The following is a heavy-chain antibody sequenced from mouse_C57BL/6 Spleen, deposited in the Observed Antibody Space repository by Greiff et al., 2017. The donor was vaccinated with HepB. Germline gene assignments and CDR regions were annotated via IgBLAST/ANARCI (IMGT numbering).Heavy chain of an antibody. CDR3: ARRKYYSNYETWFAY. J-gene: IGHJ3*01. CDR2: ILPGSGST. V-gene: IGHV1-9*01. CDR1: GYTFTGYW. Sequence: VKLMESGAELMKPGASVKLSCKATGYTFTGYWIEWVKQRPGHGLEWIGEILPGSGSTNYNEKFKGKVTFTADTSSNTAYMQLSSLTNEDAAIYYCARRKYYSNYETWFAYWGQGTLVTVSA. D-gene: IGHD2-5*01.